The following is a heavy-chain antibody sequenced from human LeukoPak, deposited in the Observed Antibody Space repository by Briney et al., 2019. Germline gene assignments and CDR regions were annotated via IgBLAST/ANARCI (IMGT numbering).Heavy chain of an antibody. D-gene: IGHD7-27*01. J-gene: IGHJ3*02. V-gene: IGHV1-18*01. Sequence: ASVKVSCKASGGTFSSYAISWVRQAPGQGLEWMGWISVYNGNTNYAQKFQGRVTMTTDTSTSTAYMELRSLRSDDTAVYYCARGTGDDPFDIWGQGTMVTVS. CDR1: GGTFSSYA. CDR2: ISVYNGNT. CDR3: ARGTGDDPFDI.